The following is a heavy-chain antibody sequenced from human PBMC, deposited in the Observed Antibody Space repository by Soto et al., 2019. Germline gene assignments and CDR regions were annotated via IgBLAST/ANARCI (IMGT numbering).Heavy chain of an antibody. V-gene: IGHV3-30-3*01. CDR3: ARDSGYDLGYFDY. J-gene: IGHJ4*02. Sequence: SCKASGYTFTSYYMHWVRQAPGRGLEWVAVISYDGTNKYYAGSLTGRFTISRDNSQNTLYLQMNSLRAEDTAVYYCARDSGYDLGYFDYWGQGTLVTVSS. D-gene: IGHD5-12*01. CDR2: ISYDGTNK. CDR1: GYTFTSYY.